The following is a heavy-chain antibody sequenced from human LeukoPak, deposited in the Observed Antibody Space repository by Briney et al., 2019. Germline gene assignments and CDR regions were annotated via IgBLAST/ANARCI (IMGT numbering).Heavy chain of an antibody. CDR1: GFTFSSKA. CDR3: AKVRTAAPDDAFDI. Sequence: GGSLRLSSATSGFTFSSKAMSWVREAPGKGLEWVSAISGSGGSTYYADSVKGRFTISRDNSKNTVDLQLNSLRAEDMAVYFCAKVRTAAPDDAFDIWGQGTMVSVSS. CDR2: ISGSGGST. J-gene: IGHJ3*02. V-gene: IGHV3-23*01. D-gene: IGHD6-13*01.